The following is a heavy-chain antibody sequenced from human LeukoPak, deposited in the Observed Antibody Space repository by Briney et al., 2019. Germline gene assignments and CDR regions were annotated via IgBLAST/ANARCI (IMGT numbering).Heavy chain of an antibody. D-gene: IGHD5-12*01. CDR2: ISYDGSNK. J-gene: IGHJ6*02. CDR1: GFTFSSYG. V-gene: IGHV3-30*18. Sequence: GGSLRLSCAASGFTFSSYGMHWVRQAPGKGLEWVAVISYDGSNKYYADSVKGRFTTSRDNSKNTLYLQMNSLRAEDTAVYYCAKDVRGYSGYDWEYYYYYYGMDVWGQGTTVTVSS. CDR3: AKDVRGYSGYDWEYYYYYYGMDV.